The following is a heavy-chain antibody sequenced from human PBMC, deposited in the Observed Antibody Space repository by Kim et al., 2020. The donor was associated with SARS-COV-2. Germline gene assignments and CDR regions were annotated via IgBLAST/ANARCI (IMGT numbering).Heavy chain of an antibody. CDR3: ARDGAEWELVDYYYYGMDV. V-gene: IGHV1-2*02. J-gene: IGHJ6*02. CDR2: INPNSGGT. Sequence: ASVKVSCKASGYTFTGYYMHWVRQAPGQGLEWMGWINPNSGGTNYAQKFQGRVTMTRDTSISTAYMELSRLRSDDTAVYYCARDGAEWELVDYYYYGMDVWGQGTTVTVSS. D-gene: IGHD1-26*01. CDR1: GYTFTGYY.